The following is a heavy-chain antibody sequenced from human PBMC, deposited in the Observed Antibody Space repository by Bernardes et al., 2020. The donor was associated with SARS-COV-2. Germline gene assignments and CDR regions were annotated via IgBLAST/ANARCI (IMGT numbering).Heavy chain of an antibody. CDR1: GYTFTGYY. CDR3: ARNGPIAVAGTGFDY. J-gene: IGHJ4*02. V-gene: IGHV1-2*04. D-gene: IGHD6-19*01. Sequence: ASVKVSCKASGYTFTGYYMHWVRQAPGQGLEWMGWINPNSGGTNYAQKFQGWVTMTRDTSISTAYMELSRLRSDDTAVYYCARNGPIAVAGTGFDYRGQGTLVTVSS. CDR2: INPNSGGT.